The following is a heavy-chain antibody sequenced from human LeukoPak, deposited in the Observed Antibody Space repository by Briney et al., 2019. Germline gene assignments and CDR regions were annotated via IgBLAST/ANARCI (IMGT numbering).Heavy chain of an antibody. D-gene: IGHD3-3*01. CDR1: GYTFTGYY. V-gene: IGHV1-2*02. Sequence: ASVKVSCKASGYTFTGYYMHWVRQAPGQGLEWMGWINPNSGGTNYAQKFQGRVTMTRDTSISTAYMGLSRLRSDDTAVYYCARDSTFWSGYYNTNWFDPWGQGTLVTVSS. CDR3: ARDSTFWSGYYNTNWFDP. J-gene: IGHJ5*02. CDR2: INPNSGGT.